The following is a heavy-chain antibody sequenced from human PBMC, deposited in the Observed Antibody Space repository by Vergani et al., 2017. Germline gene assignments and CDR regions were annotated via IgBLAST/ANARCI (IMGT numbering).Heavy chain of an antibody. CDR1: GGSISSSSYY. V-gene: IGHV4-39*01. Sequence: QLQLQESGPGLVKPSETLSLTCTVSGGSISSSSYYWGWIRQPPGKGLEWIGRIYYSGSTYYNPSLKSRVTISVDTSKNQFSLKLSSVTAADTAVYYCARPLSDFWSGPRFDYWGQGTLVTVSS. J-gene: IGHJ4*02. CDR3: ARPLSDFWSGPRFDY. CDR2: IYYSGST. D-gene: IGHD3-3*01.